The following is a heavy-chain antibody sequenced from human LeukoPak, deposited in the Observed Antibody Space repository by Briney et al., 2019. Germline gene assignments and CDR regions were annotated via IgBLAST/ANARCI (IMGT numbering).Heavy chain of an antibody. D-gene: IGHD5-18*01. CDR1: GDSINTKNYY. CDR3: ARHSYGTFDY. V-gene: IGHV4-39*01. Sequence: PSETLSLTCTFSGDSINTKNYYWGWIRQPPGKGLEWIGSIYYSGNTYYNPSLKSRVTLSIDTSKNQFSLRLSSVTAADTAVYHCARHSYGTFDYWGQGTLVTVSS. CDR2: IYYSGNT. J-gene: IGHJ4*02.